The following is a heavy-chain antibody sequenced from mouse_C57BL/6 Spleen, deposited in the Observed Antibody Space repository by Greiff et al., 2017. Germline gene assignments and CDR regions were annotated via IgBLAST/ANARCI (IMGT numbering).Heavy chain of an antibody. CDR2: INPSNGGT. J-gene: IGHJ2*01. V-gene: IGHV1-53*01. Sequence: QVQLKQSGTELVKPGASVKLSCKASGYTFTSYWMHWVKQRPGQGLEWIGNINPSNGGTNYNEKFKSKATLTVDKSSSTAYMQLSSLTSEDSAVYYCARDRYYGSRYFDYWGQGTTLTVSS. CDR1: GYTFTSYW. CDR3: ARDRYYGSRYFDY. D-gene: IGHD1-1*01.